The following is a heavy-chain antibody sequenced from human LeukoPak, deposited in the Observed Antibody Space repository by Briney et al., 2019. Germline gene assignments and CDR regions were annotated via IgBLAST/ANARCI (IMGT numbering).Heavy chain of an antibody. V-gene: IGHV1-69*05. D-gene: IGHD6-19*01. Sequence: GSSVKVSCKASGATFSSYAISWVRQAPGQGLEWMGGIIPIFGTASSAQKFQGRVTITTDESTSTAYMELSSLRSEDTAVYYCARSEGWDSSGWSSRAYYYYYMDVWGKGTTVTVSS. CDR1: GATFSSYA. CDR2: IIPIFGTA. J-gene: IGHJ6*03. CDR3: ARSEGWDSSGWSSRAYYYYYMDV.